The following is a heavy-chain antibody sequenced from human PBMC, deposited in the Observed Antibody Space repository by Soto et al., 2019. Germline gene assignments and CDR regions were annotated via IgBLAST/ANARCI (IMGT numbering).Heavy chain of an antibody. D-gene: IGHD3-10*01. CDR3: ARVWGGAFDI. CDR2: IYYSGAT. J-gene: IGHJ3*02. Sequence: SETLSFTCTVSGAPISRGGFYWSWIRQHPEKGLEWIGYIYYSGATLYNPSLKSRLTISLDTSEKQFSLKLSSVTAADSAVYYCARVWGGAFDIWGQGTMVT. V-gene: IGHV4-31*03. CDR1: GAPISRGGFY.